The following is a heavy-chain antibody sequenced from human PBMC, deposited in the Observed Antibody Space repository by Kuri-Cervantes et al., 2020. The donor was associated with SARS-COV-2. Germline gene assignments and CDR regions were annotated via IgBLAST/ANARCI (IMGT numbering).Heavy chain of an antibody. CDR1: GFTFSGHW. CDR3: VRDGDHWNFDY. J-gene: IGHJ4*02. V-gene: IGHV3-74*01. CDR2: INPDGSYT. Sequence: GESLKISCAASGFTFSGHWIHWVRQATGKGLVLVSRINPDGSYTNNAESVKCPFTLSRDNATNMLFLQMNSLRAADTAVYYCVRDGDHWNFDYWGQGTLVTVSS. D-gene: IGHD1-1*01.